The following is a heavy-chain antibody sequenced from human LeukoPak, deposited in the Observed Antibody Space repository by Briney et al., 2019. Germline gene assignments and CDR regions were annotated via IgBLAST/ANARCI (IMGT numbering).Heavy chain of an antibody. V-gene: IGHV4-31*03. J-gene: IGHJ6*04. Sequence: SQTLSLTCTVSGGSISSGGYYWSWIRQHPGKGPEWIGYIYYSGRTYYNPSLKSRVTISVDTSKNQFSLKLSAVTAADTAVYYCAGAGLTQTLDVWGKGTTVTVSS. CDR2: IYYSGRT. CDR3: AGAGLTQTLDV. CDR1: GGSISSGGYY. D-gene: IGHD3-10*01.